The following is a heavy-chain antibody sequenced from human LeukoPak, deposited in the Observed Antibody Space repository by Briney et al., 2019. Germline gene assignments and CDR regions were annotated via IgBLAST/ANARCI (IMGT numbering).Heavy chain of an antibody. CDR2: INANSGTT. J-gene: IGHJ5*01. D-gene: IGHD6-19*01. CDR3: AKPISGGLAVTADWFHP. CDR1: GFTVSSTY. Sequence: GGSLRLSCAASGFTVSSTYMSWVRQAPGKGLEWVSTINANSGTTSYAASVRGRFTISRDNSKNTLYLQVNTLRADDTATYYCAKPISGGLAVTADWFHPWGQGTLVVVSS. V-gene: IGHV3-23*01.